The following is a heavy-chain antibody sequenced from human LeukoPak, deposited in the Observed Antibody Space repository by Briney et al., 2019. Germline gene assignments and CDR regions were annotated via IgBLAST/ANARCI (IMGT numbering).Heavy chain of an antibody. CDR2: INPYSGDT. V-gene: IGHV1-2*02. CDR3: ARGSLATKTRILDY. J-gene: IGHJ4*02. Sequence: ASVKVSCKASGYTFTGYYVHWVRQAPGQGLEWMGWINPYSGDTNYAQKFQGRVTMTRDTSISTAYMELSSLKSDDTAVYYCARGSLATKTRILDYWGQGTLVTVSS. D-gene: IGHD5-24*01. CDR1: GYTFTGYY.